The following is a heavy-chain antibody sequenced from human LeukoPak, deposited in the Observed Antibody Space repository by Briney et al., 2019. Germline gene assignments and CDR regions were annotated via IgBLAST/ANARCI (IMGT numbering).Heavy chain of an antibody. D-gene: IGHD3-10*01. Sequence: PSETLSLTCAVYGGSFTGYYWSWIRQPPGKGLEWIGEINHSASTNYNPSLKSRVTISVDTSKKQISLKLSSVTAADTAVYYCASRYGSGSYGFDFWGQGTLVTVSS. CDR2: INHSAST. CDR1: GGSFTGYY. CDR3: ASRYGSGSYGFDF. V-gene: IGHV4-34*01. J-gene: IGHJ4*02.